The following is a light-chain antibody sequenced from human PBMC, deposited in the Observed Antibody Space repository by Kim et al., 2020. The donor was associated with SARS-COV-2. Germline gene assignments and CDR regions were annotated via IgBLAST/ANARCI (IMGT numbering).Light chain of an antibody. CDR3: SSYTATNTLV. V-gene: IGLV2-14*01. Sequence: QSITISCTGTTNDVGANDYVSWYQHHPDTAPKLLIFEVNHRPSGVSSRFSGSKSGNTASLTISELQHADEADYHCSSYTATNTLVFGTGTKVTVL. CDR1: TNDVGANDY. J-gene: IGLJ1*01. CDR2: EVN.